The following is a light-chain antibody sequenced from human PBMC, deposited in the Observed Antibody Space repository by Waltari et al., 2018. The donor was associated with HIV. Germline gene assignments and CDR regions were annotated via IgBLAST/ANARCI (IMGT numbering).Light chain of an antibody. CDR1: TSNIGNDY. J-gene: IGLJ3*02. Sequence: QSVLTQPPSVSAAPGQKVTISCSGSTSNIGNDYVSRYQHVPGAAPRLLIYDNNKRPSGIPDRFSGSRSGTSATLGITGLQTGDEAHYYCGTWDRSLSAAVFGGGTKLTVL. CDR2: DNN. V-gene: IGLV1-51*01. CDR3: GTWDRSLSAAV.